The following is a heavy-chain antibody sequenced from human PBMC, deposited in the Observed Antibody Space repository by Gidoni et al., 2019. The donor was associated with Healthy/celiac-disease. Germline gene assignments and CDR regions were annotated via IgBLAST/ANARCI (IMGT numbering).Heavy chain of an antibody. Sequence: QVQLVESGGGVVQPGRSLRLSCAASGFTFSSYAMHWVRQAPGKGLEWVAVISYDGSNKYYADSVKGRFTISRDNSKNTLYLQMNSLRAEDTAVYYCAASPSSSWYWFDPWGQGTLVTVSS. CDR1: GFTFSSYA. CDR3: AASPSSSWYWFDP. D-gene: IGHD6-13*01. V-gene: IGHV3-30-3*01. CDR2: ISYDGSNK. J-gene: IGHJ5*02.